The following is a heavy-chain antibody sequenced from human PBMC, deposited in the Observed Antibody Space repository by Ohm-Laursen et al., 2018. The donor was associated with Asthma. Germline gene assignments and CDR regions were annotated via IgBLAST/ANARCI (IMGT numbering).Heavy chain of an antibody. Sequence: SLRLSCAASGFTFRSYAMHWVRQIPGKGLEWVASISTASSFIYYADPVRGRFTTPRDNARNSVYLQMNSLRAEDTALYYCARIGPEWELPGREYSLHHWGEGTLVTVSS. CDR2: ISTASSFI. D-gene: IGHD1-26*01. V-gene: IGHV3-21*01. CDR1: GFTFRSYA. J-gene: IGHJ1*01. CDR3: ARIGPEWELPGREYSLHH.